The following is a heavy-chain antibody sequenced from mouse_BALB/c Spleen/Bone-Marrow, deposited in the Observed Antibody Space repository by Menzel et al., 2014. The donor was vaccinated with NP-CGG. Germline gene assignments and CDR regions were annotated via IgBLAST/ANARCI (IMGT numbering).Heavy chain of an antibody. J-gene: IGHJ2*01. V-gene: IGHV5-17*02. D-gene: IGHD4-1*01. Sequence: EVQRVESGGGLVQPGGSRKLSCAASGFTFSSFGMHWVRQAPEKGLEWVAYLSSGSSTIFYADTVKGRLTVSRDNPKNTLFLQMTSLRSEDTAMYFCTRGGNWDDFDSWGQGTTLTVSS. CDR1: GFTFSSFG. CDR2: LSSGSSTI. CDR3: TRGGNWDDFDS.